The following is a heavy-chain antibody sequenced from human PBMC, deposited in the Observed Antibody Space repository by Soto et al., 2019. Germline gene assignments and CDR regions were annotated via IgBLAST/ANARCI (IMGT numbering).Heavy chain of an antibody. V-gene: IGHV4-39*01. CDR1: GGSVYSNGHY. J-gene: IGHJ4*02. CDR2: IDNNGVT. D-gene: IGHD2-15*01. CDR3: GKILVGATGHTDADS. Sequence: SETLSLTCIVSGGSVYSNGHYWGWIRQPPGKGLEWIGSIDNNGVTNYNSSLKSRVTISRDTSKNQFSLRLTSVTAADTAVYYCGKILVGATGHTDADSWGPGTLVTVSA.